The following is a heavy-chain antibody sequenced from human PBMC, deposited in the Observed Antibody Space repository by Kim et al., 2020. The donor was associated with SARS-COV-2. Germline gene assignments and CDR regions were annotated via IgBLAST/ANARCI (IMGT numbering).Heavy chain of an antibody. Sequence: YADSVQGRCTIPRDNSKNTMYLQMDSLRDEDTAVYYCAKDNKGSYYYGMEVWGQGTTVTVSS. D-gene: IGHD6-6*01. J-gene: IGHJ6*02. V-gene: IGHV3-30*02. CDR3: AKDNKGSYYYGMEV.